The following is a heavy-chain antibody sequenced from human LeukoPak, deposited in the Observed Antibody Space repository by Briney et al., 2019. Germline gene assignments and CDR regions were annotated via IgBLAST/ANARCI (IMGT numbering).Heavy chain of an antibody. CDR1: GGSFSGYY. CDR2: INHSGST. V-gene: IGHV4-34*01. Sequence: PSETLSLTCAVYGGSFSGYYCSWIRQPPGKGLEWIGEINHSGSTNYNPSLKSRVTISVDTSKNQFSLKLSSVTAADTAVYYCARATYYYDSSGYSLFDYWGQGTLVTVSS. CDR3: ARATYYYDSSGYSLFDY. D-gene: IGHD3-22*01. J-gene: IGHJ4*02.